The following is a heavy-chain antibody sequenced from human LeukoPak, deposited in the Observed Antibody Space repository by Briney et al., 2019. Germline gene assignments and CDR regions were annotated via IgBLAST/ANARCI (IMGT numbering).Heavy chain of an antibody. CDR2: IYYSGST. CDR3: ARYDYGGDDAFDI. D-gene: IGHD4-23*01. Sequence: SETLSLTCAVYGGSFSGYYWGWIRQPPGKGLEWIGSIYYSGSTYYNPSLKSRITISVDTSKNQFSLKLSSVTAADTAVYYCARYDYGGDDAFDIWGQGTMVTVSS. V-gene: IGHV4-39*01. J-gene: IGHJ3*02. CDR1: GGSFSGYY.